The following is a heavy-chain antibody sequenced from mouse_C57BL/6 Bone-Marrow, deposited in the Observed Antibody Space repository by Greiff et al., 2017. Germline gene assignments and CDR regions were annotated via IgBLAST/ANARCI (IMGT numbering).Heavy chain of an antibody. CDR2: INTSNGGT. Sequence: QVKLQQPGTELVKPGHSVKLSCKASGYTFTSYWMHWVTQRPGQGLEWIGNINTSNGGTTYNEKFKSKATLTVDKSSRPAYMQHSSLTSEDSAVYYCAREGYSNYGAWFAYWGQGTLVTVSA. CDR1: GYTFTSYW. J-gene: IGHJ3*01. CDR3: AREGYSNYGAWFAY. V-gene: IGHV1-53*01. D-gene: IGHD2-5*01.